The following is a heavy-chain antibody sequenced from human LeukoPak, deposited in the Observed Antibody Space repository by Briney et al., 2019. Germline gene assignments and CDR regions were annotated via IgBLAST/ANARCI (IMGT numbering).Heavy chain of an antibody. CDR2: INTDSTYI. D-gene: IGHD2/OR15-2a*01. CDR3: ARGFFYGDPFFDY. CDR1: GFTFSSYS. V-gene: IGHV3-21*06. Sequence: GGSLRLSCAASGFTFSSYSMNWVRQAPGKSLEWVASINTDSTYIYYADSMRGRFTISRDNAKNSLYLQMNSLRAEDTAVYYCARGFFYGDPFFDYWGQGSLVTVSS. J-gene: IGHJ4*02.